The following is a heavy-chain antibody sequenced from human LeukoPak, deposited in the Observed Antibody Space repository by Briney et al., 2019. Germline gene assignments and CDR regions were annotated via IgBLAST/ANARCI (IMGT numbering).Heavy chain of an antibody. CDR1: GYTFTSYD. CDR3: AIPNGATYSGGYAFDY. D-gene: IGHD1-26*01. J-gene: IGHJ4*02. CDR2: MNPNSGNT. V-gene: IGHV1-8*01. Sequence: ASLKVSCKASGYTFTSYDINWVRQATGQGLEWMGWMNPNSGNTGYAQKFQGRVTMTRNTSISTAYMELSSLRSEDTAVYYCAIPNGATYSGGYAFDYWGQGTLVTVSS.